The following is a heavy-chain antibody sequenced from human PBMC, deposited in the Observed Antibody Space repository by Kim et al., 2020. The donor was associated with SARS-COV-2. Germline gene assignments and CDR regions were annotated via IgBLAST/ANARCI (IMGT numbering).Heavy chain of an antibody. CDR3: ATGWTYYLCGMDV. V-gene: IGHV3-9*01. J-gene: IGHJ6*02. Sequence: YTESVKRHFNIARDNAKNSLYLQMDSVRAEDTALYYCATGWTYYLCGMDVWGRGTTVSVSS. D-gene: IGHD6-19*01.